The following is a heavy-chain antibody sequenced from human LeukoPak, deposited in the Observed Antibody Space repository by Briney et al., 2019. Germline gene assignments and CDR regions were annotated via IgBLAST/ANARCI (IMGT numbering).Heavy chain of an antibody. D-gene: IGHD7-27*01. Sequence: PGGSLRLSCTASGFTFSSYALIWVRQAPGKGLEWVSTISGSGGSTDYADSVKGRFTISRDNSKNTLYLQMTSLRAEDTAIYYCAKVTGVPDYWGQGTLLTVSS. V-gene: IGHV3-23*01. CDR1: GFTFSSYA. J-gene: IGHJ4*02. CDR3: AKVTGVPDY. CDR2: ISGSGGST.